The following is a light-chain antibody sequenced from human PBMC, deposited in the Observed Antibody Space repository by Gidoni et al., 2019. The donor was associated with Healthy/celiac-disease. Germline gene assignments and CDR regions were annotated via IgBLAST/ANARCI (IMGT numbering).Light chain of an antibody. Sequence: DIQMTQSPSTLSASVGDRVTITCRASQSISSWLAWYQQKPGKAPKLLIYDASRLESGVASRFSGSGSGTEFTLTISSLQPDDFATYYCQQYNSYPMYTFGQGTKLEIK. CDR3: QQYNSYPMYT. V-gene: IGKV1-5*01. J-gene: IGKJ2*01. CDR2: DAS. CDR1: QSISSW.